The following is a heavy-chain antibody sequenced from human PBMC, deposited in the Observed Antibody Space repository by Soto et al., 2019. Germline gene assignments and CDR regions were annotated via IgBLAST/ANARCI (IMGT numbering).Heavy chain of an antibody. J-gene: IGHJ4*02. CDR1: GGSISSSSYY. V-gene: IGHV4-39*01. Sequence: QLQLQESGPGLVKPSETLSLTCTVSGGSISSSSYYWGWIRQPPGKGLEWIGSIYYSGSTYYNPSVKSPVTISVDTSKNQFSLKLSSVTAADTAVYYCARRGSSSWYGYWGQGTLVTVSS. D-gene: IGHD6-13*01. CDR3: ARRGSSSWYGY. CDR2: IYYSGST.